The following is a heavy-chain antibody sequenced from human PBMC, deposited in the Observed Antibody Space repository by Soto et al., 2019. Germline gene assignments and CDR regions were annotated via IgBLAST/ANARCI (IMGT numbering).Heavy chain of an antibody. CDR3: ASRERITMIVGAFDI. CDR2: IIPIFGTA. J-gene: IGHJ3*02. D-gene: IGHD3-22*01. CDR1: GGTFSSYA. V-gene: IGHV1-69*13. Sequence: SVKVSCKASGGTFSSYAISWVRQAPGQGLEWMGGIIPIFGTANYAQKFQGRVTITADESTSTAYMELSSLRSEDTAVYYCASRERITMIVGAFDIWGQGTMVTVSS.